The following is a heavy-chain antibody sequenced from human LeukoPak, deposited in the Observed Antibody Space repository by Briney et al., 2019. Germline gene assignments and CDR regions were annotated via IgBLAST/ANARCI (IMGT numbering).Heavy chain of an antibody. V-gene: IGHV1-8*03. D-gene: IGHD3-10*01. CDR1: GYTFTSYD. J-gene: IGHJ3*02. CDR2: MNPNSGNT. Sequence: ASVKVSCKASGYTFTSYDINWVRQATGQGLEWMGWMNPNSGNTGYAQKFQGRVTITRNTSISTAYMELSSLRSEDTAVYYCARALLWFGELLDAFDIWGQGTMVTVSS. CDR3: ARALLWFGELLDAFDI.